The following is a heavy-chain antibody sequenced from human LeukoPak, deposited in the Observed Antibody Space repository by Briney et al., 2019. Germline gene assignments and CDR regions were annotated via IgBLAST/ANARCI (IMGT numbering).Heavy chain of an antibody. D-gene: IGHD1-26*01. Sequence: PSQTLSLTCTVSGGSISSGDYYWGWIRQHPGKGLDWIVYIYYRGRTYSNPSLKSRVSISVDTSKNQFSLNLSSVTAADTAMYYCARSGGNYYSIWGQGTMVTVSS. J-gene: IGHJ3*02. V-gene: IGHV4-31*03. CDR2: IYYRGRT. CDR3: ARSGGNYYSI. CDR1: GGSISSGDYY.